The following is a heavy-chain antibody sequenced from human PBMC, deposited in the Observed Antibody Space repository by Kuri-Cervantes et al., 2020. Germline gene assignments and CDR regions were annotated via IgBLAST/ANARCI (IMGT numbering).Heavy chain of an antibody. CDR2: ISYDGSNK. V-gene: IGHV3-30*03. D-gene: IGHD1-7*01. CDR3: SILSPGTTWAFDI. J-gene: IGHJ3*02. CDR1: GFTFSIYG. Sequence: GGSLRLSCAASGFTFSIYGMHWVRQAPGKGLEWVAVISYDGSNKYYADSVKGRFTISRDNSKNTLYLQMNSLRAEDTAVYYRSILSPGTTWAFDIWGQGTMVTVSS.